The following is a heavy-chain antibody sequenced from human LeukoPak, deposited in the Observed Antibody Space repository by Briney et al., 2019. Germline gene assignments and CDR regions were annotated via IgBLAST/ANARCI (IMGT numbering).Heavy chain of an antibody. Sequence: ASVKVSCKASGGTFSSYAISWVRQAPGQGLEWMGGIIPIFGTANYAQKFQGRVTITADESTSTAYMELSSLRSEDTAVYYCAVTPSITIFASPHRYYYYYYMDVWGKGTTVTISS. V-gene: IGHV1-69*13. J-gene: IGHJ6*03. CDR2: IIPIFGTA. CDR1: GGTFSSYA. D-gene: IGHD3-9*01. CDR3: AVTPSITIFASPHRYYYYYYMDV.